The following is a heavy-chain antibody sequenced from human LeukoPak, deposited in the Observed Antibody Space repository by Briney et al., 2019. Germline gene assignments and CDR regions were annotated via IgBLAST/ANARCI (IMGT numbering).Heavy chain of an antibody. CDR1: DYTFTSYG. CDR2: ISAYNGNT. V-gene: IGHV1-18*01. CDR3: ARDPRYSSGWYGHPPLDY. Sequence: GASVKVSCKASDYTFTSYGISWVRQAPGQGLEWMGWISAYNGNTNYAQKLQGRVAMTTDTSTSTAYMELRSLRSDDTAVYYCARDPRYSSGWYGHPPLDYWGQGTLVTVSS. J-gene: IGHJ4*02. D-gene: IGHD6-19*01.